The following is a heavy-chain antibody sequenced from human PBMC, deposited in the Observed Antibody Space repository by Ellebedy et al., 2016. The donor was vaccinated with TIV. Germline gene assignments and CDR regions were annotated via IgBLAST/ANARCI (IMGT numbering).Heavy chain of an antibody. V-gene: IGHV3-30*18. CDR3: AKNGGSREYEW. D-gene: IGHD2-15*01. Sequence: GESLKISCAASGFTFSSHGMHWVRQAPGKGLEWVAVISFDGAYKYYPDSVKGRFTISRDNSKNTLYLQMNSLRAEDTAVYYCAKNGGSREYEWWGQGTLVTVSS. CDR1: GFTFSSHG. J-gene: IGHJ4*02. CDR2: ISFDGAYK.